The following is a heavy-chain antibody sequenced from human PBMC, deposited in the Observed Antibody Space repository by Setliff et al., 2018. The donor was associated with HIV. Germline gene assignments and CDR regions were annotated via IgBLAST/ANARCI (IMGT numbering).Heavy chain of an antibody. Sequence: PGGSLRLSCAASGFTFSRYSMNWFRQAPGKGLEWVSSISSSSSYIYYADSVKGRFTISRDNAKNSLYLQMNSLRAEDTAVYYCARVTVDWGFGNAFDIWGQGTMVTVSS. CDR3: ARVTVDWGFGNAFDI. V-gene: IGHV3-21*01. D-gene: IGHD7-27*01. CDR2: ISSSSSYI. CDR1: GFTFSRYS. J-gene: IGHJ3*02.